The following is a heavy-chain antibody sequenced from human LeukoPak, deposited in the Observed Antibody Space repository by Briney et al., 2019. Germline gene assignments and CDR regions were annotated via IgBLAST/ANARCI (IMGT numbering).Heavy chain of an antibody. CDR1: GYTFSNLG. V-gene: IGHV1-18*01. J-gene: IGHJ4*02. Sequence: ASVKVSCKTSGYTFSNLGINWVRQAPGQGLEWMGWISGNNDNPNYGQKFQGRFTVTTDSSTSTAYMELRNLRFDDTAVYYRARDGTSTDDYWGQGTLVTVSS. CDR3: ARDGTSTDDY. D-gene: IGHD2-2*01. CDR2: ISGNNDNP.